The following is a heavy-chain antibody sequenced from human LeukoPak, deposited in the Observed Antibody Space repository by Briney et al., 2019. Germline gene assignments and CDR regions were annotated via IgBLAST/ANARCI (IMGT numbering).Heavy chain of an antibody. Sequence: ASVKVSCKASGYTFTSYGITWVRQAPGQGLEWMGWMSAYNGNTNYAQKLQGRVTMTTDTSTSTAYVELGSLGSDDTAVYYCARDFPLVVGATTDYFDYWGQGTLVTVSS. J-gene: IGHJ4*02. CDR1: GYTFTSYG. D-gene: IGHD1-26*01. CDR3: ARDFPLVVGATTDYFDY. CDR2: MSAYNGNT. V-gene: IGHV1-18*01.